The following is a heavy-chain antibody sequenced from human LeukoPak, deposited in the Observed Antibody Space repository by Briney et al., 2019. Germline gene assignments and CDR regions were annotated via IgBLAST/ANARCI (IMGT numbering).Heavy chain of an antibody. Sequence: SVKVSCKASGGTFSSYAISWVRQAPGQGLEWMGRIIPIFGTANYAQKFQGRVTITTDESTSTAYMELSSLRSEDTAVYYCARELGLVRHYYYYYMDVWGKGTTVTVPS. CDR2: IIPIFGTA. J-gene: IGHJ6*03. CDR1: GGTFSSYA. CDR3: ARELGLVRHYYYYYMDV. V-gene: IGHV1-69*05. D-gene: IGHD3/OR15-3a*01.